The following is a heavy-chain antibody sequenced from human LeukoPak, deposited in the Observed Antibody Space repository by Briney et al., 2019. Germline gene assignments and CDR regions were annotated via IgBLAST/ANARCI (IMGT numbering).Heavy chain of an antibody. CDR3: TRETSSRYFDY. V-gene: IGHV1-8*01. J-gene: IGHJ4*02. Sequence: ASVKVSCKASGYTLTSYDINWVRQTTGQGLEWMGWMNPNSGRTGYAQNFQGRITITRNTSISTAYMELSSLRSEDTAVYYCTRETSSRYFDYWGQGTLVTVSS. CDR2: MNPNSGRT. CDR1: GYTLTSYD.